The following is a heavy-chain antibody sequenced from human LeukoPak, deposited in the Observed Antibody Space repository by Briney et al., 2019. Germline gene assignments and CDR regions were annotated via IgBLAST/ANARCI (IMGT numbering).Heavy chain of an antibody. CDR1: EFSFNDYY. V-gene: IGHV3-11*04. Sequence: GSLRLSCAASEFSFNDYYMSWIRQAPGKGLEWVSYISSSGRTVYYADSVKGRFTISRDNAKNSLYLQMNSLRAEDTAVYYCATGGWGSWSNTYWGQGTLVTVSS. D-gene: IGHD7-27*01. J-gene: IGHJ4*02. CDR3: ATGGWGSWSNTY. CDR2: ISSSGRTV.